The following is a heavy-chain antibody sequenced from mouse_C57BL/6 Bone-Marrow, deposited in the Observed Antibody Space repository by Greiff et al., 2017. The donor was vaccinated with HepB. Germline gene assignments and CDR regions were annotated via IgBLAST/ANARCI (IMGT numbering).Heavy chain of an antibody. CDR1: GFTFSDYG. J-gene: IGHJ1*03. CDR3: ARPLDGYYAYFDV. D-gene: IGHD2-3*01. Sequence: EVQLVESGGGLVKPGGSLKLSCAASGFTFSDYGMHWVRQAPEKGLEWVAYISSGSSTIYYADTVKGRFTISRDNAKNTLFLQMTSLRSEDTAMYYCARPLDGYYAYFDVWGTGTTVTVSS. V-gene: IGHV5-17*01. CDR2: ISSGSSTI.